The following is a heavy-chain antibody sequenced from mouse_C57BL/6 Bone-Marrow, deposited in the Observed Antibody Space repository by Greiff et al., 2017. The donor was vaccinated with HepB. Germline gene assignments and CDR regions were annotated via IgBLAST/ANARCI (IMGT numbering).Heavy chain of an antibody. V-gene: IGHV3-8*01. CDR2: ISYSGST. Sequence: EVMLVESGPGLAKPSQTLSLTCSVTGYSITSDYWNWIRKFPGNKLEYMGYISYSGSTYYNPSLKSRISITRDTSKNQYYLQLNSVTTEDTATYYCARFEDYGSSYDWYFDVWGTGTTVTVSS. CDR3: ARFEDYGSSYDWYFDV. D-gene: IGHD1-1*01. J-gene: IGHJ1*03. CDR1: GYSITSDY.